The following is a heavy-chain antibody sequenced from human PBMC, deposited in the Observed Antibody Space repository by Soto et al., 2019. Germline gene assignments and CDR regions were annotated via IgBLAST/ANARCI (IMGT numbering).Heavy chain of an antibody. Sequence: GGSLRLSCAASGFTFSSYAMSWVRQAPGKGLEWVSAVSGSGGSTYYADSVKGRFTISRDNSKNTLYLQMNSLRAEETAVYYCAKDVPVVSTSTQHHYSFAYWGRGTLDTVSS. V-gene: IGHV3-23*01. CDR1: GFTFSSYA. CDR2: VSGSGGST. D-gene: IGHD2-21*02. CDR3: AKDVPVVSTSTQHHYSFAY. J-gene: IGHJ4*02.